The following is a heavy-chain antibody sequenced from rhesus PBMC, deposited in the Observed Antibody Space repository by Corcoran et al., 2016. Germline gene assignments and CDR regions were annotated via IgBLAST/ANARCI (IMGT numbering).Heavy chain of an antibody. CDR3: ARGGTGTTVATTVACDY. V-gene: IGHV2S1*01. Sequence: QVTLKESGPALVKPNQTLTLTCTFSGFSLSTRGLGVGWCRQPPGKALEWLANNYWDDDNYYTTSLKTSLTNTKDTSKNQVILTMTNIDHVDTATYYCARGGTGTTVATTVACDYWGQGVLVTVSS. D-gene: IGHD4-29*01. J-gene: IGHJ4*01. CDR1: GFSLSTRGLG. CDR2: NYWDDDN.